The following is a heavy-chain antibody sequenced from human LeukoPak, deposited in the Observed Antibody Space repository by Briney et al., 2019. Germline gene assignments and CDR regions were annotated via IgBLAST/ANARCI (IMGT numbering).Heavy chain of an antibody. Sequence: PGGSLRLSCAASGFTFSNAWMSWVRQAPGKGLQWVGRIKSKADGGTTDYVAPVKGRFTISRDDSENMLYLQLNGLKTEDTAIYYCTTNPTVTTNRGFWGQGTLVTVSS. D-gene: IGHD4-17*01. CDR3: TTNPTVTTNRGF. CDR2: IKSKADGGTT. CDR1: GFTFSNAW. J-gene: IGHJ4*02. V-gene: IGHV3-15*01.